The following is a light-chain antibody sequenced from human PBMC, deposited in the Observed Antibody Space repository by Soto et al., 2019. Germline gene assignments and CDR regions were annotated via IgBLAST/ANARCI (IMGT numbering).Light chain of an antibody. CDR1: SSNVGNNA. Sequence: QSVLTQPPSVSEAPRQRVTISCSGSSSNVGNNAVNWYQQLPGKAPKLLIYYDDLLPSGVSDRFSGSKSGTSASLAISGLQSEDEAEYYCAVWDDSLNGVVFGAGTKVTVL. J-gene: IGLJ2*01. V-gene: IGLV1-36*01. CDR2: YDD. CDR3: AVWDDSLNGVV.